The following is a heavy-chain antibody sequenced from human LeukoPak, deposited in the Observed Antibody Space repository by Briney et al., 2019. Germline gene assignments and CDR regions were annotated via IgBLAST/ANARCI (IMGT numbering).Heavy chain of an antibody. CDR3: ARLSLTRGYSGYHDY. J-gene: IGHJ4*02. CDR2: ISSSSSYI. V-gene: IGHV3-21*01. Sequence: GGSLRLSCAASGFTFSSYSMNWVRQAPGKGLEWVSSISSSSSYIYYADSVKGRFTISRDNAKNSLYLQMNSLRAEDTAVYYCARLSLTRGYSGYHDYWGQGTLVTVSS. D-gene: IGHD5-12*01. CDR1: GFTFSSYS.